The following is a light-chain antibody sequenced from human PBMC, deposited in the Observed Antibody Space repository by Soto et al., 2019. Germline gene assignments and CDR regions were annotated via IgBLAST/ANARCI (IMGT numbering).Light chain of an antibody. V-gene: IGLV2-14*03. CDR1: SNDVGAYNY. Sequence: QSALTQPASVSGSPGQSITISCTGTSNDVGAYNYVSWYQQHPGKAPQLLIYAVTNRPSGVSDRFSGSKSGNTASLTISGLQPEDEADYYCCSYTSNSTPLFGGGTKLTVL. CDR3: CSYTSNSTPL. J-gene: IGLJ2*01. CDR2: AVT.